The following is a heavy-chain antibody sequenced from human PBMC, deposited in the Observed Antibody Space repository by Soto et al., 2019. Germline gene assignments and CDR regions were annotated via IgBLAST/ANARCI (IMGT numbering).Heavy chain of an antibody. CDR3: ARVSGYYLPDY. J-gene: IGHJ4*02. D-gene: IGHD5-12*01. CDR1: GYTFTNYA. CDR2: INAGNVNT. Sequence: ASVKVSCKASGYTFTNYAMHWVRQAPGQRLEWMGWINAGNVNTKYSQKFQGRVTITRDTSASTAYMELSSLRSEDTAVYYCARVSGYYLPDYWGQGTLVTVSS. V-gene: IGHV1-3*01.